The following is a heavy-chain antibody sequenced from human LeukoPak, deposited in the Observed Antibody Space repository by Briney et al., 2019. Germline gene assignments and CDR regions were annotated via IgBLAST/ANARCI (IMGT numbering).Heavy chain of an antibody. CDR3: ARETLYYYDSSGYYFQYFQH. D-gene: IGHD3-22*01. Sequence: ASVKVSCKASGYTFTNYGISWVRQAPGQGLEWMGWISAYNGNTNYAQTRQGRVTMTTDTSTSTAYMELRSLRSDDTAVYYCARETLYYYDSSGYYFQYFQHWGQGTLVTVSS. CDR2: ISAYNGNT. CDR1: GYTFTNYG. V-gene: IGHV1-18*01. J-gene: IGHJ1*01.